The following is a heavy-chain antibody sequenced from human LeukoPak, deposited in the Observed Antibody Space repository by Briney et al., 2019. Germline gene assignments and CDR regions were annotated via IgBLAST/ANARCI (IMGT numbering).Heavy chain of an antibody. CDR3: ARDHDDYGDYYGAFDI. V-gene: IGHV3-48*03. J-gene: IGHJ3*02. CDR2: ISSSGSTI. CDR1: GFTFSSYE. Sequence: GGSLRLSCAASGFTFSSYEMNWVRQAPGKGLEWVSYISSSGSTIYYADSVKGRFTISRDNAKNSLYLQMNSLRAEDTAVYYCARDHDDYGDYYGAFDIWGRGTMVTVSS. D-gene: IGHD4-17*01.